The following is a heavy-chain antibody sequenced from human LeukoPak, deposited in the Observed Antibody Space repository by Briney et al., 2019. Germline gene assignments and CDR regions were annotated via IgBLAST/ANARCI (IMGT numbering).Heavy chain of an antibody. Sequence: EASVKVSCKASGYTFTSYYMHWVRQAPGQGLEWMGIINPSGGSTSYAQKFQGRVTMTRDMSASTVYMELSSLRSEDTAVYYCAIPERGDGSGSLNYYYMDVWGKGTTVTVSS. CDR1: GYTFTSYY. J-gene: IGHJ6*03. V-gene: IGHV1-46*01. CDR3: AIPERGDGSGSLNYYYMDV. D-gene: IGHD3-10*01. CDR2: INPSGGST.